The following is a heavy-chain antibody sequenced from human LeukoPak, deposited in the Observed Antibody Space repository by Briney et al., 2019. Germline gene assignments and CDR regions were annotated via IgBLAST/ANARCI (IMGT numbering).Heavy chain of an antibody. D-gene: IGHD2/OR15-2a*01. CDR3: ARGVMDGTTPLTKLDY. V-gene: IGHV3-21*01. CDR1: GFTFSSYS. J-gene: IGHJ4*02. Sequence: GGSLRLSCAASGFTFSSYSMNWVRQAPGKGLEWVSSISSGGSYICYADSVKGRFTISRDNAKNSLYLQMNSLRAEDTAVYYCARGVMDGTTPLTKLDYWGQGTLVTVSS. CDR2: ISSGGSYI.